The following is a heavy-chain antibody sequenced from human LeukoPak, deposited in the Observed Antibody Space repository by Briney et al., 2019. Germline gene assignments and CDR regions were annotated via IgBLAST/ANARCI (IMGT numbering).Heavy chain of an antibody. CDR2: ISYDGSNK. V-gene: IGHV3-30-3*01. D-gene: IGHD3-9*01. CDR3: ARDCENYDILTGYYDY. Sequence: PGRSLRLSCAASGFTFSSYAMHWVRQAPGKGLEWVAVISYDGSNKYYADSVKGRFTISRDNSKNTPYLQMNSLRAEDTAVYYCARDCENYDILTGYYDYWGQGTLVTVSS. CDR1: GFTFSSYA. J-gene: IGHJ4*02.